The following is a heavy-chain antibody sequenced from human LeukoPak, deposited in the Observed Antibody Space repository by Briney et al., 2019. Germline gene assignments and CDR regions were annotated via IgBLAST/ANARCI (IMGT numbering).Heavy chain of an antibody. V-gene: IGHV1-58*02. J-gene: IGHJ4*02. D-gene: IGHD6-13*01. CDR3: ARVVFRPSYSSSWHFDY. CDR2: IVVGSGNT. CDR1: GFTFTSSA. Sequence: LVKVSCKASGFTFTSSAMQWVRQARGQRLEWIGWIVVGSGNTNYAQKFQERVTIARDMSTSTAYMELSSLRSEDTAVYYCARVVFRPSYSSSWHFDYWGQGTLVTVSS.